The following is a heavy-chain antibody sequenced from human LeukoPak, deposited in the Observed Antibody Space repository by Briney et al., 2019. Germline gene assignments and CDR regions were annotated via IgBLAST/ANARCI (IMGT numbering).Heavy chain of an antibody. CDR1: GYTFSGYY. CDR2: INPNSSCT. V-gene: IGHV1-2*02. J-gene: IGHJ4*02. D-gene: IGHD6-13*01. Sequence: ASVKVSCKASGYTFSGYYMHWVRQAPGQGLEWMGWINPNSSCTSYAQKFKGRVTTTRDTSFSTDYMALIRVRSDDTAVYYCVRGFSSSFVFDYWGQGTLVSVSS. CDR3: VRGFSSSFVFDY.